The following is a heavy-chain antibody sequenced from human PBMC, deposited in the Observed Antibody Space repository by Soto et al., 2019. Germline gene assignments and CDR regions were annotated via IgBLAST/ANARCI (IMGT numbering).Heavy chain of an antibody. D-gene: IGHD3-9*01. J-gene: IGHJ4*02. CDR1: GYTFTGYY. CDR3: ARVFHYDILTGYYSCFDY. V-gene: IGHV1-2*02. Sequence: ASVKVSCKASGYTFTGYYMHWVRQAPGQGLEWMGWINPNSGGTNYAQKFQGRVTMTRDTSICTAYMELSRLRSDDTAVYYCARVFHYDILTGYYSCFDYWGQGTLVTVSS. CDR2: INPNSGGT.